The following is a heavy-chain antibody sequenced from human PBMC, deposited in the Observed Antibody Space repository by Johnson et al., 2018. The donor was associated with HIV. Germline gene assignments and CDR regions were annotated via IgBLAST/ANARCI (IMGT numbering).Heavy chain of an antibody. CDR2: INWNGGST. J-gene: IGHJ3*02. CDR1: GFSFDDYG. V-gene: IGHV3-20*04. Sequence: VQLVESGGGEVRPGGSLRLSCAASGFSFDDYGMSWVRQAAGKGLEWVSGINWNGGSTGYADSVKGRFTSSRDNSKNSLYLQMSSLRVEDTAVYYCARGSGVGAFDIWGQGTMVTVSS. CDR3: ARGSGVGAFDI. D-gene: IGHD7-27*01.